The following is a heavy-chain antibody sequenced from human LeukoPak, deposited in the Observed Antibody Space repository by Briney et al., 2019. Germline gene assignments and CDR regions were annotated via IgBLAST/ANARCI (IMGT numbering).Heavy chain of an antibody. CDR2: INSDGSST. Sequence: GGSLRLSCAASGFTFSSYWMHWVRQAPGKGLVWVSRINSDGSSTSYADSVKGRFTISRDNSKNTLYLQMNSLRAEDTAVYYCAKDHGRAAAAPDYWGQGTLVTVSS. V-gene: IGHV3-74*01. CDR1: GFTFSSYW. D-gene: IGHD6-13*01. CDR3: AKDHGRAAAAPDY. J-gene: IGHJ4*02.